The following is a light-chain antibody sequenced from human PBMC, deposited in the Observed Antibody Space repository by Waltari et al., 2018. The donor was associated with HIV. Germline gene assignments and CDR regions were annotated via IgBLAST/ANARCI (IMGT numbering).Light chain of an antibody. CDR1: PSVATY. Sequence: EIVLTQSPATLSLSPGERATLPCRASPSVATYLAWYQQKPGQAPRLLIYDASKRASGIPARFSGSGSETDFTLTISSLEPEDFAVYYCQQLRNWLTFGGGTKVEIK. J-gene: IGKJ4*01. CDR2: DAS. CDR3: QQLRNWLT. V-gene: IGKV3-11*01.